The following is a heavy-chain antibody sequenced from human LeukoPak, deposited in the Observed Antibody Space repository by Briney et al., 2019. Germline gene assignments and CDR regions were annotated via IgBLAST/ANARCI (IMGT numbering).Heavy chain of an antibody. J-gene: IGHJ4*02. CDR2: INAGNGNT. CDR1: GYTFTSYA. D-gene: IGHD3-10*01. V-gene: IGHV1-3*01. Sequence: ASVKVSCKASGYTFTSYAMHWVRQAPGQRLEWMGWINAGNGNTKYSQKFQGRVTITRDISASTAYMELSSLRSEDTAVYYCARGAGEVWFGELFPLDYWGQGTLVTVSS. CDR3: ARGAGEVWFGELFPLDY.